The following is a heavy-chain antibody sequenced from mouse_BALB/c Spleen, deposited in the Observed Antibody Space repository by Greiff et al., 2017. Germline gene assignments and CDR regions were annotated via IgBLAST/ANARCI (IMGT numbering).Heavy chain of an antibody. CDR2: IYPGDGDT. Sequence: VQLQQSGAELARPGASVKLSCKASGYTFTSYWMQWVKQRPGQGLEWIGAIYPGDGDTRYTQKFKGKATLTADKSSSTAYMQLSSLASEDSAVYYCARSYGSSYGYAMDYWGQGTSVTVSS. V-gene: IGHV1-87*01. D-gene: IGHD1-1*01. CDR3: ARSYGSSYGYAMDY. J-gene: IGHJ4*01. CDR1: GYTFTSYW.